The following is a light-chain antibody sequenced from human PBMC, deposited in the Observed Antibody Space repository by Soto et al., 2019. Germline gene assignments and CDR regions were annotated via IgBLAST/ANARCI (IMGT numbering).Light chain of an antibody. CDR2: DAS. CDR3: QQYNTYPWP. V-gene: IGKV3-15*01. J-gene: IGKJ1*01. Sequence: IVMTKSPATLSVSPGERSTPSFRASQSVSSNLAWHQQKPGQAPRILMYDASTRATGIPARFSGSGSGTEFTLTISSLQPDDFATYYCQQYNTYPWPFGQGTIVAIK. CDR1: QSVSSN.